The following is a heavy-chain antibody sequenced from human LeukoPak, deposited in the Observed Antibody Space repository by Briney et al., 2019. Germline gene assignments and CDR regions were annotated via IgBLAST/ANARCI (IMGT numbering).Heavy chain of an antibody. CDR3: ASSTPLASFDY. Sequence: PGGSLRLSRAASGFTFSSYEMNWVPQAPGEGLEWVSYLSSSGSTIYYADSVKGRFTISRDNAKNSLYPQMNSLRAEDTAVYYCASSTPLASFDYWGQGTLVTVSS. J-gene: IGHJ4*02. D-gene: IGHD2-21*01. V-gene: IGHV3-48*03. CDR1: GFTFSSYE. CDR2: LSSSGSTI.